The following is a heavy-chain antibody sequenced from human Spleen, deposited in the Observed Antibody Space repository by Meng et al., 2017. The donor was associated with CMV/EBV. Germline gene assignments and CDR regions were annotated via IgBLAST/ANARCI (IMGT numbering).Heavy chain of an antibody. CDR1: TFSSYA. D-gene: IGHD6-13*01. V-gene: IGHV3-23*01. J-gene: IGHJ1*01. CDR3: AKAGSSSSYSSSWYNALDF. Sequence: TFSSYAMSWVRQAPGKGLEWISGITGSGTGTYYADSVKGRFTISRDNSKNTLYLQMNSLRAEDTAVYYCAKAGSSSSYSSSWYNALDFWGQGTLVTVSS. CDR2: ITGSGTGT.